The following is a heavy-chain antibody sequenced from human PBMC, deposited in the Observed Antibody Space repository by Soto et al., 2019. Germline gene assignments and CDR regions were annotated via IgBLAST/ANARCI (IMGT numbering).Heavy chain of an antibody. J-gene: IGHJ2*01. CDR3: AKKGSPSGDHTNWYFDL. V-gene: IGHV3-23*01. CDR1: EFTFSNYA. Sequence: GGSLRLSCAASEFTFSNYAMSWVRQAPGKGLEWVSAIVGNGGSAYYADSVKGRFTISRDNSQNTLSLQMDSLSADDTAVYFCAKKGSPSGDHTNWYFDLWGRGTLVTVSS. D-gene: IGHD7-27*01. CDR2: IVGNGGSA.